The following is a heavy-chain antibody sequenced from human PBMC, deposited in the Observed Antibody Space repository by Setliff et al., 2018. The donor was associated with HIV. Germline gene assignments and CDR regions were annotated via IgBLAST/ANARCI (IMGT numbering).Heavy chain of an antibody. D-gene: IGHD3-3*01. Sequence: PSETLSLTCAVYGGSFSGYYWSWIRQPAGKGLEWIGRIYTSGSTNYNPSLKSRVTISVDTSKNQFSLRLSSVAAGDTAVYYCARSIVPVASGYYYFEYWGQGTPVTVSS. CDR2: IYTSGST. CDR1: GGSFSGYY. V-gene: IGHV4-59*10. CDR3: ARSIVPVASGYYYFEY. J-gene: IGHJ4*02.